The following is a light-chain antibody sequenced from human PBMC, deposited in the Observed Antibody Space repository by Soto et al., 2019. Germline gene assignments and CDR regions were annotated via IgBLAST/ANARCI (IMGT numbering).Light chain of an antibody. CDR2: DVS. CDR1: SSDVGGNKF. J-gene: IGLJ1*01. V-gene: IGLV2-14*01. Sequence: QSVLTQPASVSGSPGQSITISCTGTSSDVGGNKFVSWYQHHPGRAPKVIISDVSHRPSGVSNRFSGSKSGSTASLTISGLQTEDEADYYCRSYTSSNTYVFGSGTKVTVL. CDR3: RSYTSSNTYV.